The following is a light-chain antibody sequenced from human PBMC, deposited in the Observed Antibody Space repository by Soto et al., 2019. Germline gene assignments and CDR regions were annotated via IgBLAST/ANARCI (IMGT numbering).Light chain of an antibody. CDR1: QGISSY. V-gene: IGKV1-9*01. CDR2: AAS. J-gene: IGKJ4*01. CDR3: QQLNSYPRVT. Sequence: DIQLTQSPSFLSASVGDRVTITCRASQGISSYLAWYQQKPWKAPKLLIYAASTLQSGVPSRFSGSGSGTEFTLTISSLQPEDFATYYCQQLNSYPRVTFGGGTKVEIK.